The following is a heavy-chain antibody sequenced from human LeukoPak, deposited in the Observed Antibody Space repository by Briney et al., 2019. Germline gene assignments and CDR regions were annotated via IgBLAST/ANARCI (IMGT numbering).Heavy chain of an antibody. J-gene: IGHJ6*03. V-gene: IGHV3-48*03. D-gene: IGHD6-13*01. Sequence: GGSLRLSCAASGFTFSSYEMNWVRQAPGKGLEWVSYISSSGSTIYYADSVKGRFTISRDNAKNSLYLQMNSLRAEDTAVYYCARERGLSAAGSAYMDVWGKGTTVTVSS. CDR1: GFTFSSYE. CDR2: ISSSGSTI. CDR3: ARERGLSAAGSAYMDV.